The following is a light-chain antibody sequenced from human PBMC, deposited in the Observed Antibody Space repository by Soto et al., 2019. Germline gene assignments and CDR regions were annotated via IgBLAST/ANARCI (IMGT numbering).Light chain of an antibody. CDR1: RSKIGSTN. CDR3: ATWANSVKTYV. Sequence: SVVTQSPSVSGYPGQRVNISCYGSRSKIGSTNGYWFQQLSRTAPKLLIYRNTQRPSGVPDRLSGSKSGTSASLAISGIRSEDEAYYYRATWANSVKTYVFGNGTKSTVL. CDR2: RNT. V-gene: IGLV1-47*01. J-gene: IGLJ1*01.